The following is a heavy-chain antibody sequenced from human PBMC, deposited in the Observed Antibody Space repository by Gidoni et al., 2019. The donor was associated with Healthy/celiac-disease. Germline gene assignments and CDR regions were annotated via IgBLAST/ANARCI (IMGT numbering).Heavy chain of an antibody. J-gene: IGHJ1*01. Sequence: QVQLVESGGGVVQPGRSLRLSCAASGFTFSSYGMHWVRQAPGKGLEWVAVISYDGSNKYYADSVKGRFTISRDNSKNTLYLQMNSLRAEDTAVYYYAKDFSGARFLEWLSYFQHWGQGTLVTVSS. D-gene: IGHD3-3*01. CDR2: ISYDGSNK. V-gene: IGHV3-30*18. CDR3: AKDFSGARFLEWLSYFQH. CDR1: GFTFSSYG.